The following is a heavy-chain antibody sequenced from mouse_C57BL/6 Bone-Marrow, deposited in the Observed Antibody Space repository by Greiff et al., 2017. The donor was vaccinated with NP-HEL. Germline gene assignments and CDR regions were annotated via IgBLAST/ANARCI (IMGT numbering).Heavy chain of an antibody. Sequence: QVQLQQPGAELVKPGASVKLSCKASGYTFTSYWMQWVKQRPGQGLEWIGEIDPSDGYTNYNHKFKGKATLTVDTSSSTAYMQLSSLTSEDSAVYYCARRGTAQARFAYGGQGTLVTVSA. CDR1: GYTFTSYW. J-gene: IGHJ3*01. D-gene: IGHD3-2*02. V-gene: IGHV1-50*01. CDR3: ARRGTAQARFAY. CDR2: IDPSDGYT.